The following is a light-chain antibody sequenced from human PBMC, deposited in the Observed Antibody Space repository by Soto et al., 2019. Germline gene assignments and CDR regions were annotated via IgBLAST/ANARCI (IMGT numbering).Light chain of an antibody. J-gene: IGLJ1*01. Sequence: QSVLTQPPSASGTPGQRVTISCSGSSSNIGSNTVNWYQQLPGTAPKHLIYSNNQRPSWGPARFSGSKSGTSAALAISGLQSDDEDDYYCAAWDDGLNGYVFGTGTKLTVL. CDR3: AAWDDGLNGYV. CDR1: SSNIGSNT. V-gene: IGLV1-44*01. CDR2: SNN.